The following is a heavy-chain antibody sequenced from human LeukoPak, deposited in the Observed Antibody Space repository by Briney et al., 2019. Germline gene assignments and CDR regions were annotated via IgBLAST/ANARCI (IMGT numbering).Heavy chain of an antibody. CDR1: GGSISSSNW. Sequence: PSETLSLTCAVSGGSISSSNWWSWVRQPPGKGLEWIGEIYHSGSTNYNPSLKSRVTISVDKSKNQFSLKLSSVTAADTAVYYCARDGALIAAAGTFDYWGQGTLVTVSS. D-gene: IGHD6-13*01. J-gene: IGHJ4*02. V-gene: IGHV4-4*02. CDR2: IYHSGST. CDR3: ARDGALIAAAGTFDY.